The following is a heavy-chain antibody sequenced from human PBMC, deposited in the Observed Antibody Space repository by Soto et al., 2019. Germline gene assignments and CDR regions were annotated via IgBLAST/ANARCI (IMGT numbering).Heavy chain of an antibody. CDR2: IYPGDSDT. Sequence: GESLKISCKGSGYSFTSYWIGWVRQMPGKGLEWMGIIYPGDSDTRYSPSFQGQVTISADKSIGTAYLQWSSLKASDTAMYYCARHTESMVPNYYYYGMDVWGQGTTVTVSS. CDR1: GYSFTSYW. D-gene: IGHD3-10*01. J-gene: IGHJ6*02. CDR3: ARHTESMVPNYYYYGMDV. V-gene: IGHV5-51*01.